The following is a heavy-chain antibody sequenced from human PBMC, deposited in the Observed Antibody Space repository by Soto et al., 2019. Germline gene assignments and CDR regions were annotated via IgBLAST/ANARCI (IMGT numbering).Heavy chain of an antibody. V-gene: IGHV3-9*01. Sequence: VQLVESGGGLVQPGRSLRLSCAASGFTFDDYAMHWVRQAPGKGLEWVSGISWNSGSIGYADSVKGRFTISRDNAKNSLYLQMNSLRAEDTALYYCAKGQGIAARPGYYYYMDVWGKGTTVTVSS. CDR1: GFTFDDYA. D-gene: IGHD6-6*01. CDR3: AKGQGIAARPGYYYYMDV. J-gene: IGHJ6*03. CDR2: ISWNSGSI.